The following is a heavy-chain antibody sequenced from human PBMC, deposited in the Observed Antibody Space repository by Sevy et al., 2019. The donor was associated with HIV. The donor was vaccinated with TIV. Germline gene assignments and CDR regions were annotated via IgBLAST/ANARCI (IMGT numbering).Heavy chain of an antibody. V-gene: IGHV1-24*01. CDR3: AREGGVATTGDHDAFDI. Sequence: ASVKVSCKVSGYTLSELSMHWVRQAPGKGLEWMGSFDPEDGEILYAQKLQGRITMTEDTSTDTAYMELSSLRSEDTALYYCAREGGVATTGDHDAFDIWGHGTLVTVSS. CDR1: GYTLSELS. D-gene: IGHD7-27*01. CDR2: FDPEDGEI. J-gene: IGHJ3*02.